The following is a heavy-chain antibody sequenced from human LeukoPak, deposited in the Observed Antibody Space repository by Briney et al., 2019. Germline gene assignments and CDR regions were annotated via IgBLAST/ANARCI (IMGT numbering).Heavy chain of an antibody. CDR2: INHSGST. V-gene: IGHV4-34*01. CDR1: GGSFSGYY. D-gene: IGHD3-9*01. Sequence: PSETLSLTCAVYGGSFSGYYWSWIRQPPGKGLEWIGEINHSGSTNYNPSLKSRVTISVDTSKNQFSLKLSSVTAADTAVYYCTRDSYDILTGYYTGQNSWGQGTLVTVSS. CDR3: TRDSYDILTGYYTGQNS. J-gene: IGHJ4*02.